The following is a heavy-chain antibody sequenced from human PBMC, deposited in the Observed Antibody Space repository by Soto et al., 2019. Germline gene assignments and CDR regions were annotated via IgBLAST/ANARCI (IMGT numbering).Heavy chain of an antibody. Sequence: ASVKVSCKASGYTFTSYGISWVRQAPGQGLEWMGWISAYNSNTNYAQKLQGRVTMTTDTSTSTAYMELRSLRSDDTAVYYCARETGTTSPRYYYYYGMEVWGQGTTVTVSS. J-gene: IGHJ6*02. CDR1: GYTFTSYG. V-gene: IGHV1-18*01. D-gene: IGHD1-7*01. CDR3: ARETGTTSPRYYYYYGMEV. CDR2: ISAYNSNT.